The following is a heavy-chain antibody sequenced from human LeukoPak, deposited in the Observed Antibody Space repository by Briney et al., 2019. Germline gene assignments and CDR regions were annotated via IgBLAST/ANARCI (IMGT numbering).Heavy chain of an antibody. CDR3: ARSQFDY. V-gene: IGHV3-74*01. J-gene: IGHJ4*02. CDR2: ISGDGGTT. Sequence: GGSLRLSCATSGFAFSSYWMLWVRQAPGKGLVWVSRISGDGGTTTYADSVKGRFTISRDNTKNILYLEMNSLRAEDTAIYYCARSQFDYWGQGILVTVSS. CDR1: GFAFSSYW.